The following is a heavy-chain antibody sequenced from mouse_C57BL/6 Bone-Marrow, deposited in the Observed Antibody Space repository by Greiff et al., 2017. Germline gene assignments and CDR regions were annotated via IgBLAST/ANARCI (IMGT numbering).Heavy chain of an antibody. CDR1: GYTFTNYW. Sequence: QVQLKESGAELVRPGPSVKMSCKASGYTFTNYWIGWAKQRPGHGLEWIGDIYPGGGYTNYNEKFKGKATLTADKSSSTAYMQFSSLTSEDSAIYYCARDDGWFAYWGQGTLVTVSA. J-gene: IGHJ3*01. CDR3: ARDDGWFAY. V-gene: IGHV1-63*01. D-gene: IGHD2-3*01. CDR2: IYPGGGYT.